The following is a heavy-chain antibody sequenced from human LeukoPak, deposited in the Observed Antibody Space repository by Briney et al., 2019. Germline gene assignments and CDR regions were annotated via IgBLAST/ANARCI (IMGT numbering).Heavy chain of an antibody. J-gene: IGHJ4*02. Sequence: PGGSLRLSCAASGFTVSSNYMSWVRQAPGKGLEWVSVIYSGGSTYYADSVKGRFTISRDDSKNTLYLQMNSLRAEDTAVYYCARGRSYYGSGSYYNLNYFDYWGQGTLVTVSS. CDR2: IYSGGST. D-gene: IGHD3-10*01. CDR1: GFTVSSNY. V-gene: IGHV3-66*01. CDR3: ARGRSYYGSGSYYNLNYFDY.